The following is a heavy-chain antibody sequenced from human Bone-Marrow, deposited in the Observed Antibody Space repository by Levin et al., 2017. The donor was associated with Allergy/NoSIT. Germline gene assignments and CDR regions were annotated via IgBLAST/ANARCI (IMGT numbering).Heavy chain of an antibody. CDR3: ANSWSYCGKDCYTYTFDS. D-gene: IGHD2-21*02. CDR2: LSGDGGNT. V-gene: IGHV3-23*01. Sequence: PGGSLRLSCAASGVTSSNNAMSWVRQAPGKGLEWVSALSGDGGNTYYANSVKGRFTISRDNSQKMLYLQMNNLRVEDTALYYCANSWSYCGKDCYTYTFDSWGQGTLVTVSS. CDR1: GVTSSNNA. J-gene: IGHJ4*02.